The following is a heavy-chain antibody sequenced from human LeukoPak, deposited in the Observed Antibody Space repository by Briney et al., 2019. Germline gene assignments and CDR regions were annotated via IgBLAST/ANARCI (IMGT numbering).Heavy chain of an antibody. Sequence: TGGSLRLSCDASGFSFITYAMHWVRQAPGKGLEYVSAISSDGGITYYANSVEGRFTISRDNSKNTLYLQIGSLRAEDMAVYFCARGYYDSGGYYFDYWGQGTLVTVSS. V-gene: IGHV3-64*01. J-gene: IGHJ4*02. D-gene: IGHD3-22*01. CDR3: ARGYYDSGGYYFDY. CDR1: GFSFITYA. CDR2: ISSDGGIT.